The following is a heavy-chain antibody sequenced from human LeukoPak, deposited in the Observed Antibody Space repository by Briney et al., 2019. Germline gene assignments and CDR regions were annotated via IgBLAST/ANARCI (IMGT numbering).Heavy chain of an antibody. CDR1: GFTFKTYS. CDR3: ARDEGVVGAFSFYAMDV. J-gene: IGHJ6*02. D-gene: IGHD1-26*01. CDR2: TSISSQI. V-gene: IGHV3-21*01. Sequence: GGSLRLSCAASGFTFKTYSMNWVRQAPGKGLEWVLSTSISSQIYYADSVRGRFTISRDNAKNSLYLQMNSLRAEDTAVYYCARDEGVVGAFSFYAMDVWGQGTTVTVSS.